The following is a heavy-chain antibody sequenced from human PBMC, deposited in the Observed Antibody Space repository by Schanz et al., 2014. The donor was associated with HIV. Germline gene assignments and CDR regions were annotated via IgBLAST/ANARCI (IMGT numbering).Heavy chain of an antibody. Sequence: QVQLVQSGPEVKKPGASVKVSCKASGYTFISYGIIWVRQAPGQGLEWMGWISAYNGNTNYAQKFQGRLTMTTDTSTSTAYMELRSLTSDDTAVYYCARDHITIFLDPWGQGTLVTVSS. V-gene: IGHV1-18*01. CDR3: ARDHITIFLDP. CDR1: GYTFISYG. CDR2: ISAYNGNT. J-gene: IGHJ5*02. D-gene: IGHD3-9*01.